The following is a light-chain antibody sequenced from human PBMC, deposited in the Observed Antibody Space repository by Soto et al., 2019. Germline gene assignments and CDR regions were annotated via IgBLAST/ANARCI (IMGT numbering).Light chain of an antibody. Sequence: QSALTQPHSVSGSPGQSVTISCTGSSSDVGAYNFVSWYQQHPGKAPKLMIYDVTKRPSGVPDRFSASKSGNTASLTISGLQAEDEADYHCCSYAGSSPQFGGGTKLTVL. V-gene: IGLV2-11*01. CDR2: DVT. J-gene: IGLJ3*02. CDR1: SSDVGAYNF. CDR3: CSYAGSSPQ.